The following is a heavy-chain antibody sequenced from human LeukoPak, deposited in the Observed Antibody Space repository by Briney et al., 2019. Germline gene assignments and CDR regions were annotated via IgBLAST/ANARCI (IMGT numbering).Heavy chain of an antibody. V-gene: IGHV4-4*07. D-gene: IGHD6-13*01. CDR3: ARVDSSSWFYYFDY. CDR1: GGSISSYY. CDR2: IYTSGST. Sequence: SETLSLTCTVSGGSISSYYWSWIRQPAGKGLEWIGRIYTSGSTNYNPSLKSRVTMSVDTSKNQFSLKLSSVTAADTAVYYCARVDSSSWFYYFDYWGQGTLVTVSS. J-gene: IGHJ4*02.